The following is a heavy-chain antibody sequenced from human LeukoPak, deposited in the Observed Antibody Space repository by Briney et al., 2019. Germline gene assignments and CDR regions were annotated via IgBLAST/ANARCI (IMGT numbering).Heavy chain of an antibody. CDR3: AESITIFGVVLDSWFDP. V-gene: IGHV1-69*13. D-gene: IGHD3-3*01. Sequence: ASVKVSCKASGGTFGSYAISWVRQAPGQGLEWMGGIIPIFGTANYAQKFQGRVTITADESTSTAYMELSSLRSEDTAVYYCAESITIFGVVLDSWFDPWGQGTLVTVSS. CDR2: IIPIFGTA. J-gene: IGHJ5*02. CDR1: GGTFGSYA.